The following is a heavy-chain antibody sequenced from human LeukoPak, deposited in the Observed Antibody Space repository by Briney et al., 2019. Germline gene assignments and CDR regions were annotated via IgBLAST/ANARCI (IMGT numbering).Heavy chain of an antibody. D-gene: IGHD2-2*01. J-gene: IGHJ4*02. V-gene: IGHV3-74*01. CDR2: IYSDGNTT. CDR3: ARDQGSTSRGIDY. Sequence: PGGSLRLSCAASGFTFSSYWMHWVRQAPGKGLVWVSRIYSDGNTTNYADSVKGRFTISRDNAKNTLYLQMNSLRAEDTAVYYCARDQGSTSRGIDYWGQGTLVTASS. CDR1: GFTFSSYW.